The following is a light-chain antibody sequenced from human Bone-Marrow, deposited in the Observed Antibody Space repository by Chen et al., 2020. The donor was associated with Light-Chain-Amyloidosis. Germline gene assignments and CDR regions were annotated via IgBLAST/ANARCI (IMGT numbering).Light chain of an antibody. J-gene: IGLJ1*01. Sequence: QSVLTQPPSASGTPGQRVTISCSGASSNIGIIYVYWYQHFPGAAPNLLIHRNKQRPSWVPNRCSAAQAGTSAVHGIRGRRSKDEADYYVAAWDDSLGGYIFGAGTKVIVL. V-gene: IGLV1-47*01. CDR2: RNK. CDR1: SSNIGIIY. CDR3: AAWDDSLGGYI.